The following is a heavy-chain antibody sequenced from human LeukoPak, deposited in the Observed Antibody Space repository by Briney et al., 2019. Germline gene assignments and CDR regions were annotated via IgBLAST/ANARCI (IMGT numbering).Heavy chain of an antibody. CDR1: GFTFDDYG. Sequence: PGGSLRLSCAASGFTFDDYGMSWVRQAPGKGLEWVSGINWNGGSTGYADSVKGRFTISRDNAKNSLYLQMNSLRAEDTALYYCASGYLGELSSPYFDYWGQGTLVTVSS. CDR3: ASGYLGELSSPYFDY. V-gene: IGHV3-20*04. CDR2: INWNGGST. J-gene: IGHJ4*02. D-gene: IGHD3-16*02.